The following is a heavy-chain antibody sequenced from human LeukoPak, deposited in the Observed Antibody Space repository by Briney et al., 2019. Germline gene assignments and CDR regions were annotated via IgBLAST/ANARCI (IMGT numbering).Heavy chain of an antibody. CDR1: GGSISSYY. J-gene: IGHJ6*02. V-gene: IGHV4-59*12. D-gene: IGHD1-26*01. CDR3: ARDQPVGATEESYYYYGMDV. Sequence: TSETLSLTCTVSGGSISSYYWSWIRQPPGKGLEWIGYIYYSGSTNYNPSLKSRVTISVDTSKNQFSLKLSSVTAADTAVYYCARDQPVGATEESYYYYGMDVWGQGTTVTVSS. CDR2: IYYSGST.